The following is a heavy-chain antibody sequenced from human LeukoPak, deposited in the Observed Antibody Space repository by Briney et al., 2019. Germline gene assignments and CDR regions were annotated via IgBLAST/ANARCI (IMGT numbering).Heavy chain of an antibody. Sequence: PGGSLRLSCAASGFTLSNNWMSWVRQAPGKGLEWVSGISGSGGSTYYADSVKGRFTISRDNSKNTLYLQMNSLRVEDTAVYYCAKGRRWFGEFDDAFDIWGQGTMVTVSS. CDR2: ISGSGGST. D-gene: IGHD3-10*01. CDR1: GFTLSNNW. CDR3: AKGRRWFGEFDDAFDI. J-gene: IGHJ3*02. V-gene: IGHV3-23*01.